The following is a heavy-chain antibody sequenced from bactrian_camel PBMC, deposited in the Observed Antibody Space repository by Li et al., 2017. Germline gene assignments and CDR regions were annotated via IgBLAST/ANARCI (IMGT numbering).Heavy chain of an antibody. J-gene: IGHJ4*01. CDR1: GDTYRSMC. V-gene: IGHV3S1*01. CDR2: VYMDGGMTIPADSA. CDR3: ATHTWAI. D-gene: IGHD3*01. Sequence: VQLVESGGGSVPPGGSLRLSCTASGDTYRSMCMGWFRQTPGREREEVAFVYMDGGMTIPADSAYYADSVKGRFTISRDNAENTLYLQMNSLKTEDTAVYYCATHTWAIWGQGTQVTVS.